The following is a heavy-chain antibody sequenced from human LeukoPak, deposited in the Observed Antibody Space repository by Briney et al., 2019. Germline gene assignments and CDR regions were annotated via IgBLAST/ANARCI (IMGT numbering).Heavy chain of an antibody. CDR1: GGSISGYY. Sequence: SETLSLTCTVSGGSISGYYWSWIRQPPGKGLEWIGYIYYSGSTNYNPSLKSRVTISVDTSKNQFSLKLSSVAAADTAVYYCARVGVRYFDWLPDWFDPWGQGTLVTVSS. CDR3: ARVGVRYFDWLPDWFDP. J-gene: IGHJ5*02. D-gene: IGHD3-9*01. CDR2: IYYSGST. V-gene: IGHV4-59*01.